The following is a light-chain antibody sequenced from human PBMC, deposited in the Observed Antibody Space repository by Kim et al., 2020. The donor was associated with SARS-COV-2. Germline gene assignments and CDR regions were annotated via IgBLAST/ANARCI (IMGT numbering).Light chain of an antibody. CDR2: DFT. J-gene: IGLJ2*01. V-gene: IGLV2-11*01. CDR1: NSDMAANIL. Sequence: GQSILLPYLTNNSDMAANILVSWYQQHPSKAPQLMIYDFTKRPSGVSSRFSGSKSGNTASLTISGLQAEDEAHYSCSAFVDSDTWLFGGGTQLTVL. CDR3: SAFVDSDTWL.